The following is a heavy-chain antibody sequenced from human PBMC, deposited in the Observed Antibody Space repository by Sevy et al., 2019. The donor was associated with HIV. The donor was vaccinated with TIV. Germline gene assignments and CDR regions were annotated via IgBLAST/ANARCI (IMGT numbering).Heavy chain of an antibody. CDR1: GHTLSRHA. J-gene: IGHJ4*02. Sequence: ASVKVSCETFGHTLSRHAISWVRQAPGQGLEWMGWISTYNGDTIYAQNFQGRVTMTTDTSTRTAYMELRSLRSDDTAVYFCARLTASREHDSWGQGTLVTVSS. V-gene: IGHV1-18*04. CDR2: ISTYNGDT. D-gene: IGHD2-21*02. CDR3: ARLTASREHDS.